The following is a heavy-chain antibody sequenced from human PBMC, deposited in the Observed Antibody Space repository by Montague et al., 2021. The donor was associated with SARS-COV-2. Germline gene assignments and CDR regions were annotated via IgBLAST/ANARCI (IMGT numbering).Heavy chain of an antibody. CDR3: ARDIGGSTVATGGFDY. Sequence: TLSLTCTVSGGSISSGGYYWSWIRQHPGKGLEWIGYIYYSGSTYYNPSLKSRVTISVDTSKNQLSLKLSSVTAADTAVYYCARDIGGSTVATGGFDYWGQGTLVTGSS. CDR1: GGSISSGGYY. J-gene: IGHJ4*02. CDR2: IYYSGST. D-gene: IGHD4-17*01. V-gene: IGHV4-31*03.